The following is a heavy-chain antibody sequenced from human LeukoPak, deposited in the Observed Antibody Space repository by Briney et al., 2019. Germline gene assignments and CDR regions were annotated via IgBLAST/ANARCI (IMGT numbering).Heavy chain of an antibody. V-gene: IGHV4-4*02. D-gene: IGHD3-22*01. J-gene: IGHJ4*02. CDR2: IYHSGST. CDR3: ARTYYDSSGYYIFDY. CDR1: GGSISSSNW. Sequence: SETLSLTCAVSGGSISSSNWWSWVRQPPGKGLEWIGEIYHSGSTNYNPSLKSRVTITVDTSKNQFSLKLSSVTAADTAVYYCARTYYDSSGYYIFDYWGQGTLVTVSS.